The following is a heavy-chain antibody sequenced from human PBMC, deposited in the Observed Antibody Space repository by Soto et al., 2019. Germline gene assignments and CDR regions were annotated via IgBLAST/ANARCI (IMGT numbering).Heavy chain of an antibody. CDR1: GYTFTSYG. CDR2: ISAYNGNT. D-gene: IGHD3-3*01. J-gene: IGHJ4*02. V-gene: IGHV1-18*01. CDR3: ARDTITIFGVVTHADY. Sequence: ASVTVSCQASGYTFTSYGISWVRQAPGQGLEWMGWISAYNGNTNYAQKLQGRVTMTTDTSTSTAYMELRSLRSDDTAVYYCARDTITIFGVVTHADYWGQGTLVTVSS.